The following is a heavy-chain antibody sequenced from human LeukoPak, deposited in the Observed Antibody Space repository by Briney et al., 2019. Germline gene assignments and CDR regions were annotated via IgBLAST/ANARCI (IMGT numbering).Heavy chain of an antibody. CDR1: GFTFSSYA. D-gene: IGHD3-22*01. CDR3: AKDLTYYDSRGFDY. J-gene: IGHJ4*02. CDR2: ISGSGGST. Sequence: GGSLRLSCAAPGFTFSSYAMSWVRQAPGKGLEWVSAISGSGGSTYYADSVKGRFTISRDNSKNTLYLQMNSLRAEDTAVYYCAKDLTYYDSRGFDYWGQETLVTVSS. V-gene: IGHV3-23*01.